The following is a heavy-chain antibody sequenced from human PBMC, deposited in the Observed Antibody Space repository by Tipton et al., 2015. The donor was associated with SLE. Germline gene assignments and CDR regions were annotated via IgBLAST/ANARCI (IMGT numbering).Heavy chain of an antibody. CDR1: GGSISSYY. V-gene: IGHV4-4*07. CDR2: FYTSGST. CDR3: ARDISDY. J-gene: IGHJ4*02. Sequence: TLSLTCTVSGGSISSYYWSWIRRPAGKGLEWIGRFYTSGSTNYNPSLKSRVTMSLDTSKNQFSLKLRSVTAADTAVYYCARDISDYWGQGTLVTVSS.